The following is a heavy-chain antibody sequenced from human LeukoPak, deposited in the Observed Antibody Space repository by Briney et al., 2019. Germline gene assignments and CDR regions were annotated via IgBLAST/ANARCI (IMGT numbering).Heavy chain of an antibody. V-gene: IGHV3-74*01. CDR1: GFTFSSYW. D-gene: IGHD3-3*01. CDR2: INSDGSST. Sequence: GGSLRLSCAASGFTFSSYWMHWVRQAPGKGLVWVSRINSDGSSTSYADSVKGRFTISRDNAKNTLYLQMNSLRAEDTAVYYCARVPDYDFWSGYYVDYWGQGTLVTVSS. CDR3: ARVPDYDFWSGYYVDY. J-gene: IGHJ4*02.